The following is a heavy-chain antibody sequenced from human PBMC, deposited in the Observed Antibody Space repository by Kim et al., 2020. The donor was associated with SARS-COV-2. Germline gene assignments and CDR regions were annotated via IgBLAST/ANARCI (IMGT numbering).Heavy chain of an antibody. V-gene: IGHV4-39*01. Sequence: YNPALKSRDTMSVDTTKNQFSLKLSSVTAADTAVYYCARRSIQLWAVGYWGQGTLVTVSS. J-gene: IGHJ4*02. D-gene: IGHD5-18*01. CDR3: ARRSIQLWAVGY.